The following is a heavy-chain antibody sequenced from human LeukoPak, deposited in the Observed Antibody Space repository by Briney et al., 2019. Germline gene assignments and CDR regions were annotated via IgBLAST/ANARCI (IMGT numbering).Heavy chain of an antibody. D-gene: IGHD6-6*01. CDR3: AREIRPSSSSPYYYYYGMDV. V-gene: IGHV4-59*01. J-gene: IGHJ6*02. CDR2: IYYSGST. CDR1: GGSISSYY. Sequence: PSETLSLTCTVSGGSISSYYWSWIRQPPGKGLGWIGYIYYSGSTNYNPSLKSRVTISVDTSKNQFSLKLSSVTAADTAVYYCAREIRPSSSSPYYYYYGMDVWGQGTTVTVSS.